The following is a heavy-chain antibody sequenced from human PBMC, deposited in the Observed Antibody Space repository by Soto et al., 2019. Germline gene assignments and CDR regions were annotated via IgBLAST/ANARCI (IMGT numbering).Heavy chain of an antibody. CDR1: GFIFNEYG. J-gene: IGHJ4*02. D-gene: IGHD2-15*01. CDR2: IWYDGSNK. CDR3: ARWGCSGSNCNLNQRSFDL. Sequence: QVQLVESGGGVVQPGRSLRLSCAASGFIFNEYGMHWVRQAPGKGLEWVAVIWYDGSNKYYADSVKGRFTFSRDNSKNTMSLQMNSLRGEDPAVYYCARWGCSGSNCNLNQRSFDLWGQGTLVTVSS. V-gene: IGHV3-33*03.